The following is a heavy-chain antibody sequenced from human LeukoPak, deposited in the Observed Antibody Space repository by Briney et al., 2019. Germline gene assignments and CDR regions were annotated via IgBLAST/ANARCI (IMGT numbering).Heavy chain of an antibody. CDR1: GVTFSSYA. J-gene: IGHJ4*02. CDR2: ISGSGGST. Sequence: GGSLRLSCAASGVTFSSYAMSWVRPAPGKGLEWVSAISGSGGSTYYADSVKGRFTISRDNSKNTVYLQMSSLGAEDRAVYSCAKVSGGEAGSSLDYWGEGTLVTVSS. V-gene: IGHV3-23*01. CDR3: AKVSGGEAGSSLDY. D-gene: IGHD2-15*01.